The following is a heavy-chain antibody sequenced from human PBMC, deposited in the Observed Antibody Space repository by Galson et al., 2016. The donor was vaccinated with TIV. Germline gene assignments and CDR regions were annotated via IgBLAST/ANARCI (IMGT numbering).Heavy chain of an antibody. D-gene: IGHD3-3*01. CDR2: INIYNDNT. Sequence: SVKVSYKASGYTFSNYAISWVRQAPGQGLEWMGWINIYNDNTYYAQRVQGRFTMTTDTSTGTAYMELRSLRSDDTGVYFCARDRNSISAVILEDDAFDVWGQGTMVTVSS. CDR3: ARDRNSISAVILEDDAFDV. CDR1: GYTFSNYA. J-gene: IGHJ3*01. V-gene: IGHV1-18*01.